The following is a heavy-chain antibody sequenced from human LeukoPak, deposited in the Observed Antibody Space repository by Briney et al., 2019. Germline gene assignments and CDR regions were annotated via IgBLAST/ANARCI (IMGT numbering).Heavy chain of an antibody. V-gene: IGHV3-48*03. Sequence: GGSLRLSCTASGFVFNDYEMNWVRQAPGKGLEWVSYIIGSGSIVFYTDSVKGRFTVSRDNTKNTLYLQMNSLRAEDTAVYYCARETRFCGGDCYDNWGQGTLVTVSS. CDR1: GFVFNDYE. D-gene: IGHD2-21*02. CDR2: IIGSGSIV. J-gene: IGHJ4*02. CDR3: ARETRFCGGDCYDN.